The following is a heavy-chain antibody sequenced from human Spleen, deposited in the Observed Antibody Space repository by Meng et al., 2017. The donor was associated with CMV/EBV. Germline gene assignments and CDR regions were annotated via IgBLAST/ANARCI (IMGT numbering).Heavy chain of an antibody. V-gene: IGHV3-23*03. D-gene: IGHD6-19*01. Sequence: GGSLRLSCAASGFTFSTYWMSWVRQAPGKGLEWVSVIYSGGSSTYYADSVKGRFTISRDNSKNTLYLQMNSLRAEDTAVYYCAKESSGWQLIDYWGQGTLVTVSS. J-gene: IGHJ4*02. CDR2: IYSGGSST. CDR3: AKESSGWQLIDY. CDR1: GFTFSTYW.